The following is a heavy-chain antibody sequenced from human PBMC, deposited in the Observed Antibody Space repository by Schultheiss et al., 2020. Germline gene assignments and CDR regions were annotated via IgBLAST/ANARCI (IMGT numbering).Heavy chain of an antibody. V-gene: IGHV3-64*01. J-gene: IGHJ1*01. D-gene: IGHD4-17*01. CDR2: ISSNGGST. CDR1: GFTFSSYA. Sequence: GGSLRLSCAASGFTFSSYAMHWVRQAPGKGLEYVSAISSNGGSTYYANSVKGRFTISRDNSKNTLYLQMGSLRAEDMAVYYCARDRPYGDGDFQHWGQGTLVTVSS. CDR3: ARDRPYGDGDFQH.